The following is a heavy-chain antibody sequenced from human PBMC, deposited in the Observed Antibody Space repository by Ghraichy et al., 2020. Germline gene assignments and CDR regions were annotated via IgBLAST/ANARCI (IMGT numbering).Heavy chain of an antibody. J-gene: IGHJ4*02. CDR3: ARREAGYYGSGSYYLDY. CDR2: INPSGGST. CDR1: GYTFTSYY. D-gene: IGHD3-10*01. V-gene: IGHV1-46*01. Sequence: ASVKVSCKASGYTFTSYYMHWVRQAPGQGLEWMGIINPSGGSTTYAQKFQGRVTMTRDTSTSTVYMELSSLRSEDTAVYFCARREAGYYGSGSYYLDYWGQGTLVTVSS.